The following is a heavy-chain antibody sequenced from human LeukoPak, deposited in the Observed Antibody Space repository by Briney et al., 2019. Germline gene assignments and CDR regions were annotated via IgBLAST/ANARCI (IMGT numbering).Heavy chain of an antibody. Sequence: ASETLSLTCTVSGGSISSSSYYWGWIRQPPGKGLEWIGSIYYSGSTNYNPSLKSRVTISVDTSKNQFSLKLSSVTAADTAVYYCASSQDEPAPFISSSWYGDYFDYWGQGTLVTVSS. D-gene: IGHD6-13*01. CDR1: GGSISSSSYY. CDR2: IYYSGST. CDR3: ASSQDEPAPFISSSWYGDYFDY. J-gene: IGHJ4*02. V-gene: IGHV4-39*07.